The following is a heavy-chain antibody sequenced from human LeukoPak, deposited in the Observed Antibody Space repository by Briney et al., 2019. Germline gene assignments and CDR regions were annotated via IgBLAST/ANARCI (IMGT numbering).Heavy chain of an antibody. V-gene: IGHV3-33*01. Sequence: GGSLRLSCAASRFTFSSYGMHWVRQAPGKGLEWVAVIWYDGSNKYYADSVKGRFTISRDNSKNTLYLQMNSLRAEDTAVYYCARDHIVVVPAAPYYYYGMDVWGQGTTVTVSS. CDR1: RFTFSSYG. J-gene: IGHJ6*02. CDR3: ARDHIVVVPAAPYYYYGMDV. CDR2: IWYDGSNK. D-gene: IGHD2-2*01.